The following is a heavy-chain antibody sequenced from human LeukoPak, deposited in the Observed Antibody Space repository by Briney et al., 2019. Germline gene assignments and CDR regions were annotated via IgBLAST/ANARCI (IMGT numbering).Heavy chain of an antibody. V-gene: IGHV3-9*01. CDR3: AKDISGSRLSFDY. Sequence: GGSLRLSCAASGFTFDDYAMHWVRQAPGKGLEWVSGISWNSGSIGYADSVKGRFTISRDNAKNSLYLQMNSLRAEDTALYYCAKDISGSRLSFDYWGQGTQVTVSS. D-gene: IGHD6-6*01. CDR2: ISWNSGSI. J-gene: IGHJ4*02. CDR1: GFTFDDYA.